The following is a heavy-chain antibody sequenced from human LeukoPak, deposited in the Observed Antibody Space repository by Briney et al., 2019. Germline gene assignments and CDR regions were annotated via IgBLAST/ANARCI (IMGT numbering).Heavy chain of an antibody. CDR2: IKQDGREK. Sequence: GGSLRLSCAASGFTFSSYWMSWVRQAPGKGREWVANIKQDGREKYYVDSVKGRFTISRDNAKNSLYLQMNSLRAEDTAVYYCATQDLGYCSGGSCSFDYWGQGTLVTVSS. D-gene: IGHD2-15*01. J-gene: IGHJ4*02. CDR3: ATQDLGYCSGGSCSFDY. V-gene: IGHV3-7*01. CDR1: GFTFSSYW.